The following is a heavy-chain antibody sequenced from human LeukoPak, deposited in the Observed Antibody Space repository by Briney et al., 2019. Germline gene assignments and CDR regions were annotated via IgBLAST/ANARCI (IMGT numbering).Heavy chain of an antibody. CDR1: GYTFTSYG. CDR3: ARDYYGSGSYFDY. D-gene: IGHD3-10*01. Sequence: ASVKVSCKASGYTFTSYGISWVRQAPGQGLEWMGWISAYNGNTNYAQKLQGRVTMTTDTSTSTAYVELRSLRSVDTAVYYCARDYYGSGSYFDYWGQGTLVTVSS. V-gene: IGHV1-18*01. CDR2: ISAYNGNT. J-gene: IGHJ4*02.